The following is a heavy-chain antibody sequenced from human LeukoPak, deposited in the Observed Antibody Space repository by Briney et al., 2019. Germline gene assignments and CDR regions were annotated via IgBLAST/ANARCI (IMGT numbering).Heavy chain of an antibody. CDR2: ITSYNGNT. J-gene: IGHJ4*02. CDR3: ARESPYSLDY. Sequence: ASVKVSCKASGYTFSSYGISWVRQAPGQGLEWMGWITSYNGNTKYAQQLQGRVTMTTDTSTGTAYMELRSLRSDDTAVYYCARESPYSLDYWGQGTLVTVSS. CDR1: GYTFSSYG. D-gene: IGHD2-21*01. V-gene: IGHV1-18*01.